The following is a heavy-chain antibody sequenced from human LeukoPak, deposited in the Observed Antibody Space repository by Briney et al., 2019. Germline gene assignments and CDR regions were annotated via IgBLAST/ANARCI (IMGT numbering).Heavy chain of an antibody. CDR3: ARPPNHCSGGTCYFPFDC. CDR1: RFTFSSYW. V-gene: IGHV3-7*01. J-gene: IGHJ4*02. CDR2: IKQDGSEK. Sequence: PGGSLRLSCAASRFTFSSYWMNWVRQAPGKGLEWVANIKQDGSEKYYVDSVNGRFTISRDNAKNSLYLQMNSLRVEDTAVYYCARPPNHCSGGTCYFPFDCWGQGTLVTVSS. D-gene: IGHD2-15*01.